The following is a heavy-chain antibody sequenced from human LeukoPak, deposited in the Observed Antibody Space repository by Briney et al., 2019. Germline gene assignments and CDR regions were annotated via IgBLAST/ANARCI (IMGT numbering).Heavy chain of an antibody. Sequence: SETLSLTCTLSVGCICRDYCSWIRPPPRKGLWRVGEIYYIGNANYNPSLKSRVTISVDSSKHQFSLKLSSVTAADTAVYYCARDWSELSDDAFDIWAQGTMVTVSS. J-gene: IGHJ3*02. D-gene: IGHD1-1*01. CDR2: IYYIGNA. CDR1: VGCICRDY. CDR3: ARDWSELSDDAFDI. V-gene: IGHV4-59*01.